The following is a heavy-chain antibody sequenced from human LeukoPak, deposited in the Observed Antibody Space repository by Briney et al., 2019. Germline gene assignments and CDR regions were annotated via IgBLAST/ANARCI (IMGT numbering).Heavy chain of an antibody. V-gene: IGHV4-59*01. J-gene: IGHJ4*02. CDR2: IYYSGST. CDR3: ARGHSPYYYDSSGSDFGY. CDR1: GGSISSYY. D-gene: IGHD3-22*01. Sequence: SETLSLTCTVSGGSISSYYWSWIRQPPGKGLEWIGYIYYSGSTNYNPSLKSRVTISVDTSKNQFSLKLSSVTAADTAVYYCARGHSPYYYDSSGSDFGYWGKGTLVTVSS.